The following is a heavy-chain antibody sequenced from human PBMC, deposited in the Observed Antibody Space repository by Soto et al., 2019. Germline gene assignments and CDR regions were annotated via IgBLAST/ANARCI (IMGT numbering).Heavy chain of an antibody. J-gene: IGHJ4*02. CDR2: IIPIFGTA. V-gene: IGHV1-69*13. CDR3: AXXXXXXXXXXFDY. Sequence: SVKVSCKASGGTFSSYAISWVRQAPGQGLEWMGGIIPIFGTANYAQKFQGRVTITADESTSTAYMELSSLRSEDTVVYYCAXXXXXXXXXXFDYWGQGTLVTVSS. CDR1: GGTFSSYA.